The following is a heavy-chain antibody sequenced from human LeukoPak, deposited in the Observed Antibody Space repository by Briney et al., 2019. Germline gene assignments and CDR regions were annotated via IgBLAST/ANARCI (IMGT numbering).Heavy chain of an antibody. J-gene: IGHJ4*02. CDR1: GFTFSSYA. D-gene: IGHD4-17*01. CDR2: ISGSGGSP. V-gene: IGHV3-23*01. Sequence: GGSLRLSCAGSGFTFSSYAMTWVRQAPGKGLEWVSAISGSGGSPYYADSVKGRFTISRDNSKNTLFLQMNSLRAEDTAVYYCAKGYTVTTTLVDYWGQGTLVTVSS. CDR3: AKGYTVTTTLVDY.